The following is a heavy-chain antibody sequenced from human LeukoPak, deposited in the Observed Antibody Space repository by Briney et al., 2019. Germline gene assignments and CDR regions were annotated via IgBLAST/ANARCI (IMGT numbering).Heavy chain of an antibody. V-gene: IGHV3-48*01. CDR2: ISGGSSTK. CDR3: ARDYKYAFDN. J-gene: IGHJ4*02. Sequence: GGSLRLSCVASGFIFSSYSMNWARQAPGKGLEWISYISGGSSTKYYADSVKGRFTISRDKAKNSLYLQMNSLRVEDTAVYYCARDYKYAFDNWGQGTLVTVSS. D-gene: IGHD5-24*01. CDR1: GFIFSSYS.